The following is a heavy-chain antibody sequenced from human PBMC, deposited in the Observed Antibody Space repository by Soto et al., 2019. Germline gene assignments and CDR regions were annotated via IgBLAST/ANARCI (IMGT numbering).Heavy chain of an antibody. J-gene: IGHJ6*02. V-gene: IGHV3-33*01. CDR1: RFTFSSYG. D-gene: IGHD6-13*01. CDR3: ARDRSDIAEGGYYYVMDV. CDR2: IWYDGSNK. Sequence: QVQLVESGGGVVQPGRSLRLSCAPSRFTFSSYGMHWVRQAPGKGLEWVAVIWYDGSNKYYADSVKGRFTISRDNSKNTLYLQMNSLRAEDTAVYYCARDRSDIAEGGYYYVMDVWGQGTTVTVSS.